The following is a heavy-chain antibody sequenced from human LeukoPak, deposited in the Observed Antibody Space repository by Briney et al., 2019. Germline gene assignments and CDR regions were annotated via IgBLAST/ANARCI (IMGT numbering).Heavy chain of an antibody. D-gene: IGHD2-2*02. CDR3: AKEIPPYCSSTSCYKGFDY. V-gene: IGHV3-33*06. J-gene: IGHJ4*02. Sequence: GRSLRLSCAASGFTFSSYGMHWVRQAPGKGLEWVAVIWYDGSNKYYADSVKGRFTISRDNSKNTLYLQMNSLRAEDTAVYYCAKEIPPYCSSTSCYKGFDYWGQGTLVTVSS. CDR1: GFTFSSYG. CDR2: IWYDGSNK.